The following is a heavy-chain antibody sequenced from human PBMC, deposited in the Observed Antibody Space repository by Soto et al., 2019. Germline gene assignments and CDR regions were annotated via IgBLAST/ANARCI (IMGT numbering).Heavy chain of an antibody. V-gene: IGHV1-18*01. CDR3: ARDTNGYCSGGSCYSGDY. J-gene: IGHJ4*02. Sequence: ASVKVSCKASGYTFTSYGISWVRQAPGQGLEWMGWISAYNGNTNYAQKLQGRVTMTTDTSTSTAYMELRSLRSDDTAVYYCARDTNGYCSGGSCYSGDYWGQGTLVTVSS. D-gene: IGHD2-15*01. CDR2: ISAYNGNT. CDR1: GYTFTSYG.